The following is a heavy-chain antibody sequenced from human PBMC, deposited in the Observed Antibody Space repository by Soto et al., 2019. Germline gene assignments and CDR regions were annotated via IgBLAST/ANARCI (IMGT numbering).Heavy chain of an antibody. CDR3: ARGEEYYYDSSGYYYETPFDY. V-gene: IGHV3-21*01. D-gene: IGHD3-22*01. J-gene: IGHJ4*02. Sequence: EVQLVESGGGLVKPGGSLRLSCAASGFPFSSYSMNWVRQAPGKGLEWVSSISSSSSYIYYADSVKGRFTISRDNAKNSLYLQMNSLRAEDTAVYYCARGEEYYYDSSGYYYETPFDYWGQGTLVTVSS. CDR1: GFPFSSYS. CDR2: ISSSSSYI.